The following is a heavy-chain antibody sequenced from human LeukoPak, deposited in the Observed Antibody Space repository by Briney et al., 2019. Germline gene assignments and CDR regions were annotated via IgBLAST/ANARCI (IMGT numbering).Heavy chain of an antibody. CDR2: IYTSGST. V-gene: IGHV4-4*07. CDR1: GGSISSYY. D-gene: IGHD6-13*01. J-gene: IGHJ4*02. Sequence: ASETLSLTCTVSGGSISSYYWSWIRQPAGKGLEWIGRIYTSGSTNYNPSLKSRATMSVDTSKNQFSLKLSSVTAADTAVYYCARGVYIAAAQYAYWGQGTLVTVSS. CDR3: ARGVYIAAAQYAY.